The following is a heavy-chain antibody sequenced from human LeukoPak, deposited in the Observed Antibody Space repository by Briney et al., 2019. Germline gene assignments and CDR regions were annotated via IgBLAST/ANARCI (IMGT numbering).Heavy chain of an antibody. CDR1: GFTFSSYA. J-gene: IGHJ4*02. V-gene: IGHV3-30-3*01. D-gene: IGHD2-2*01. CDR3: ARTKNPYCSSTSCYYYFDY. Sequence: PGGSLRLSCAASGFTFSSYAMHWVRQAPGKGLEWEAVISYDGSNKYYADSVKGRFTISRDNSKNTLYLQMNSLRAEDTAVYYCARTKNPYCSSTSCYYYFDYWGQGTLVTVSS. CDR2: ISYDGSNK.